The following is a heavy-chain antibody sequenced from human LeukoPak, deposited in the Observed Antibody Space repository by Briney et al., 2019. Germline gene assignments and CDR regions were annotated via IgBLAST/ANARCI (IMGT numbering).Heavy chain of an antibody. CDR1: GDSISGGSYF. D-gene: IGHD6-19*01. CDR2: MYYSGGT. V-gene: IGHV4-39*01. Sequence: SETLSLTCTVSGDSISGGSYFWGWIRQPPGKGLEWIGTMYYSGGTYYNPSLRSRVTMSVDTSQNQFSLKLSSVTAADTAVYFCAGAVSGIGLDYWGREILVTVSS. J-gene: IGHJ4*02. CDR3: AGAVSGIGLDY.